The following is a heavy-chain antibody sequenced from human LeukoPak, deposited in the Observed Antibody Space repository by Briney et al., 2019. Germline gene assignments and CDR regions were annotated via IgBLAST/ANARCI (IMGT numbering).Heavy chain of an antibody. CDR1: GGSISSFY. D-gene: IGHD3-22*01. Sequence: SETLSLTCTVSGGSISSFYWSWIRQPPGKGLEWIGYIYYSGSTNYNPSLKSRVTISVDTSKNQFSLKLSSVTAADTAIYYCARQREYYESSGYYSFDYWGQGTLVSVSS. V-gene: IGHV4-59*08. CDR2: IYYSGST. CDR3: ARQREYYESSGYYSFDY. J-gene: IGHJ4*02.